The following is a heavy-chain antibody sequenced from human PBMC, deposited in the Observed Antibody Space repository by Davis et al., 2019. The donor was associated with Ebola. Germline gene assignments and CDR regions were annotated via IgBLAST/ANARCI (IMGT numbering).Heavy chain of an antibody. D-gene: IGHD3-22*01. CDR1: GGSISSYY. Sequence: MPSETLSLTCTVSGGSISSYYWSWIRQPPGKGLEWIGYIYYSGSTNYNPSLKSRVTISVDTSKNQFSLKLSSVTAADTAVYYCAREPPAYYDSSGPRDGMDVWGQGTTVTVSS. CDR2: IYYSGST. CDR3: AREPPAYYDSSGPRDGMDV. V-gene: IGHV4-59*01. J-gene: IGHJ6*02.